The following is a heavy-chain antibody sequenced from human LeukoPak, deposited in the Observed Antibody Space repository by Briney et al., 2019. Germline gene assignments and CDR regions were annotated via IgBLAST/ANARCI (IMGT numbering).Heavy chain of an antibody. V-gene: IGHV1-58*02. Sequence: SVKVSCKASGFTFTSSAMQWVRQARGQRLEWIGWIVVGSGNTNYAQKFQERVTITRDMSTSTAYMELSSLRSEDTAVYYCAADSDGSGPGVYWGQGTLVTVSS. CDR1: GFTFTSSA. CDR2: IVVGSGNT. J-gene: IGHJ4*02. CDR3: AADSDGSGPGVY. D-gene: IGHD3-10*01.